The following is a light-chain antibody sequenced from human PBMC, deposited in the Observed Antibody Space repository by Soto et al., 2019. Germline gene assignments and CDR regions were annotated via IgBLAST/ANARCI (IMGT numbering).Light chain of an antibody. Sequence: EILLTQSPATLSLSPGERAPLSCRASQSVSSYLAWYQQKPGQAPRLLMYEASNRATGIPARFSGGGSGTDFTLTISSLEPEDFAVYYCQQRSDWPWTFGQGTKVDIK. V-gene: IGKV3-11*01. CDR3: QQRSDWPWT. J-gene: IGKJ1*01. CDR2: EAS. CDR1: QSVSSY.